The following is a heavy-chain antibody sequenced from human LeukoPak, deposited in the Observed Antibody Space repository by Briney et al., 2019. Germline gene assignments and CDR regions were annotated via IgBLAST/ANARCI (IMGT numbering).Heavy chain of an antibody. CDR2: IRSKAYGGTT. V-gene: IGHV3-49*04. Sequence: GRSLRLSCTASGFTFGDYAMSWVRQAPGKGLEWVGLIRSKAYGGTTEYAASVKGRFTISRDDSKSIAYLQMNSLKTEDTAVYYCTRAPILEWLLYDYYYYYMDVWGKGTTVTVSS. CDR3: TRAPILEWLLYDYYYYYMDV. D-gene: IGHD3-3*01. CDR1: GFTFGDYA. J-gene: IGHJ6*03.